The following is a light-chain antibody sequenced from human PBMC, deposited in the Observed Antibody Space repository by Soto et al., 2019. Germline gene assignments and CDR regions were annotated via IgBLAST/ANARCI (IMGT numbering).Light chain of an antibody. CDR2: LGS. V-gene: IGKV2-28*01. J-gene: IGKJ3*01. CDR3: MQALQTPIT. Sequence: DIVMTQSPLSLPVTPGEPASISCRSSQSLLHSNGYNYLDWYLQKPGQSPQLLIYLGSNRASGVPDRFSGSGSDTDFTLKISSVEAEDVGVYYCMQALQTPITFGPGTKVDIK. CDR1: QSLLHSNGYNY.